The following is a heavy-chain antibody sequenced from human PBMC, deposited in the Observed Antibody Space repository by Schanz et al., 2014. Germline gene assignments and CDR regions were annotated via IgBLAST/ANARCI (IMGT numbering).Heavy chain of an antibody. CDR1: GFTFSSHA. D-gene: IGHD6-6*01. Sequence: VQLVESGGGLVQPGESLRLSCAASGFTFSSHAMSWVRQAPGKGLEWVAVISSDGTNKYYADSVQGRFTLSKDFSKDTLYLQLTSLRPEDTAVYYCARLATSKSRLGDAVDIWGQGTMVTVSS. CDR2: ISSDGTNK. CDR3: ARLATSKSRLGDAVDI. V-gene: IGHV3-30*03. J-gene: IGHJ3*02.